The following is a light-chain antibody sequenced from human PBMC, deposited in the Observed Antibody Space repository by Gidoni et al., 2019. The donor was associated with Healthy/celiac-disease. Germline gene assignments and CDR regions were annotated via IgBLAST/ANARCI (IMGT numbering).Light chain of an antibody. V-gene: IGKV3-11*01. CDR1: QRVSSY. J-gene: IGKJ4*01. CDR3: QQRSNWPLLT. CDR2: DAS. Sequence: EIVLTQSPATLSLSPGERATLSCRASQRVSSYLAWYQQKPGQAPRPLIYDASNRATSIPARFSGSGSGTDFTITISSLEPEDFAVYYCQQRSNWPLLTFGGGTKVEIK.